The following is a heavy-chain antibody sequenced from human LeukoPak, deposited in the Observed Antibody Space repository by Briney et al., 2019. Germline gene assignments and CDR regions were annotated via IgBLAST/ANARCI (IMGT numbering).Heavy chain of an antibody. V-gene: IGHV1-18*04. CDR1: GYTFTGYY. Sequence: ASVKVSCKASGYTFTGYYMHWVRQAPGQGLEWMGWISAYNGNTNYAQKLQGRVTMTTDTSTSTAYMELRSLRSDDTAVYYCAGTSPDYYYMDVWGKGTTVTVSS. J-gene: IGHJ6*03. CDR3: AGTSPDYYYMDV. CDR2: ISAYNGNT.